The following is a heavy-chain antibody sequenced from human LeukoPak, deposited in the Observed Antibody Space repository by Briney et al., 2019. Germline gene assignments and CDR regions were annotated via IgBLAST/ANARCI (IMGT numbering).Heavy chain of an antibody. CDR1: GYTFSDYY. Sequence: ASVEVSCKASGYTFSDYYIHWVRQAPGQGLDWMGWINPNSGATNYPQKFQGRITMTRDTSISTAYMVLSRLRSDDTAMYYCAKDGPADCGGDCYSPDYWGQGSLVTVSS. D-gene: IGHD2-21*02. CDR3: AKDGPADCGGDCYSPDY. CDR2: INPNSGAT. J-gene: IGHJ4*02. V-gene: IGHV1-2*02.